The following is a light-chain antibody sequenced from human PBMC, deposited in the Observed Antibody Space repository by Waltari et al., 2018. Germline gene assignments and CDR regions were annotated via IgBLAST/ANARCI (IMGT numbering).Light chain of an antibody. CDR1: HSLSTW. Sequence: DVQMTQPPSILSASVGDRVTIPCRPGHSLSTWLAWYQQKPGKAPKLLIYKASTLESGVPSRFSGSGSGTEFTLTINSLQPDDFATYHCQQYSRSPWTFGQGTKVEI. CDR3: QQYSRSPWT. V-gene: IGKV1-5*03. CDR2: KAS. J-gene: IGKJ1*01.